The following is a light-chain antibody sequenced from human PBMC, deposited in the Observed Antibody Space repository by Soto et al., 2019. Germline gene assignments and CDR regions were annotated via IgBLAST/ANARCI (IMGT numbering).Light chain of an antibody. Sequence: QSVLTQPPSVSAAPGQTVTISCSGGDSNIGNHYVSWYQQHPGKAPKLMIYEGSKRPSGVSNRFSGSKSGNTASLTISGLQAEDEADYYCCSYAGSSTYVFGTGTKVTVL. CDR2: EGS. V-gene: IGLV2-23*01. CDR1: DSNIGNHY. CDR3: CSYAGSSTYV. J-gene: IGLJ1*01.